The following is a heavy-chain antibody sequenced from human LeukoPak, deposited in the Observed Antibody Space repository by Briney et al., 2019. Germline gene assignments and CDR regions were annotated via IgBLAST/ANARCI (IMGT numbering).Heavy chain of an antibody. Sequence: GGSLRLSCVASRFTFSSNGMHWVRQAPGKGLEWVTFIQYDGSKKYYADSVKGRFTISRDNSKNTLYLEMNSLRAEDTAVYYCARGGRQQLENYFDYWGQGTLVTVSS. D-gene: IGHD6-13*01. J-gene: IGHJ4*02. V-gene: IGHV3-30*02. CDR1: RFTFSSNG. CDR3: ARGGRQQLENYFDY. CDR2: IQYDGSKK.